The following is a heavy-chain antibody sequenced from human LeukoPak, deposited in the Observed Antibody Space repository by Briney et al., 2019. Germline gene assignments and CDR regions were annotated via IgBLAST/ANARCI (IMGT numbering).Heavy chain of an antibody. CDR1: GFTFSRHW. CDR2: IKHDGSEK. CDR3: ATDRGWRTSGYYLYYFEY. D-gene: IGHD3-3*01. V-gene: IGHV3-7*01. Sequence: PGGSLRLSCAASGFTFSRHWMYWVRQAPGKGLEWVASIKHDGSEKYYVDSVRGRFTISRDNTKNSLYLQMSSLRAEDTAVYYCATDRGWRTSGYYLYYFEYWGQGTLVTFSS. J-gene: IGHJ4*02.